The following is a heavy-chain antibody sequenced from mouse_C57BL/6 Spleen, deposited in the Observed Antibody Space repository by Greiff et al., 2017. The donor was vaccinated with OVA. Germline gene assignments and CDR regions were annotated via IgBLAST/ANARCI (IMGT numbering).Heavy chain of an antibody. CDR1: GYTFTDYY. CDR2: INPNNGGT. CDR3: AKWGYNGYKGYYFDY. V-gene: IGHV1-26*01. D-gene: IGHD2-3*01. J-gene: IGHJ2*01. Sequence: LMEPGASVKISCKASGYTFTDYYMNWVKQSHGKSLEWIGDINPNNGGTSYNQKFKGKATLTVDKSSSTAYMELRSLTSEDSAVYYCAKWGYNGYKGYYFDYWGQGTTLTVSS.